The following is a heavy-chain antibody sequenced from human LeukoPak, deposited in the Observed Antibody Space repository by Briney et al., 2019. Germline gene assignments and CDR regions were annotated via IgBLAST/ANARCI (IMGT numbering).Heavy chain of an antibody. D-gene: IGHD6-19*01. V-gene: IGHV3-30*02. J-gene: IGHJ5*02. CDR1: GFTVINSY. CDR3: AKDMRGAGWNWFDP. CDR2: IRYDGSNK. Sequence: PGGSLSLSCAASGFTVINSYLTWVRQAPGKGLEWVTFIRYDGSNKYYADSVKGRFTISRDNSKNTLYLQMNSLRAEDTALYYCAKDMRGAGWNWFDPWGQGTLVTVSS.